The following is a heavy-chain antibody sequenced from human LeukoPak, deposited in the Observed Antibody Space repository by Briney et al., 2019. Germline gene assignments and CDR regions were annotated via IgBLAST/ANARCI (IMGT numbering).Heavy chain of an antibody. CDR2: IYYSGST. V-gene: IGHV4-59*08. Sequence: SETLSLTCTVSGDSISSYYWSWIRQPPEKGLEWIGDIYYSGSTNYNPSLKSRVTMSIDTSTNQFSLKLSSVAAADTAVYYCARRARRDYYGMDVWGQGTTVTVSS. CDR1: GDSISSYY. CDR3: ARRARRDYYGMDV. J-gene: IGHJ6*02.